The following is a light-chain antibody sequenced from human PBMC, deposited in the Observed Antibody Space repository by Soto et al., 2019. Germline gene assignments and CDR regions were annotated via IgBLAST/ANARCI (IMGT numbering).Light chain of an antibody. Sequence: DIQMTQSPSSLSASVGDRVTITCRASQSIASYLNWYQQKPGKAPNLLIYAASGLQSGVPSRFSGSGSGTDFTLTISSLQPEDFATYYCQQSYSTPRGTFGQGTKLEIK. CDR2: AAS. J-gene: IGKJ2*01. V-gene: IGKV1-39*01. CDR1: QSIASY. CDR3: QQSYSTPRGT.